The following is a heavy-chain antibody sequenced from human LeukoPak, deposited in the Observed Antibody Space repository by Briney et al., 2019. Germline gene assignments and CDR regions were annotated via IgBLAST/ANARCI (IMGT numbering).Heavy chain of an antibody. Sequence: GGSLRLSCAASGFTFDDYGMSWVRQASGKGLEWVSGINWNGGSTGYADSVKGRFTISRDNAKNSLYLQMNSLRAEDTALYHCARATSILNPDILTGWGAFDIWGQGTMVTVSS. CDR1: GFTFDDYG. J-gene: IGHJ3*02. D-gene: IGHD3-9*01. V-gene: IGHV3-20*01. CDR3: ARATSILNPDILTGWGAFDI. CDR2: INWNGGST.